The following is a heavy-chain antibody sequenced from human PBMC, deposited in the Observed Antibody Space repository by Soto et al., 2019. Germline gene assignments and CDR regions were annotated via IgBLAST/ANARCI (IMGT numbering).Heavy chain of an antibody. Sequence: ASVKVSCKASGYTFTSYGISWVRQAPGQGLEWMGWISAYNGNTNYAQKLQGRVTMTTDTSTSTAYMELRSLRSDDTALYYCARVSGPELHTGEMDRGMRWFDPWG. D-gene: IGHD3-10*01. CDR3: ARVSGPELHTGEMDRGMRWFDP. CDR2: ISAYNGNT. J-gene: IGHJ5*02. CDR1: GYTFTSYG. V-gene: IGHV1-18*01.